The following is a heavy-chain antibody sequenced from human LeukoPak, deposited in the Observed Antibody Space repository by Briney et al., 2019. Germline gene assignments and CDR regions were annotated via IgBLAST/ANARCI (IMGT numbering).Heavy chain of an antibody. CDR3: ARCPYSGRSFDV. J-gene: IGHJ3*01. CDR2: ITSSGSPI. D-gene: IGHD1-26*01. V-gene: IGHV3-48*03. Sequence: GGSLRLSCAASGFTFSTYEMNWVRQAPGKGLEWVSFITSSGSPIYYADSVKGRFTISRDNARNSLYLQMNSLTPEDTAIYYCARCPYSGRSFDVWGQGTMVTVSS. CDR1: GFTFSTYE.